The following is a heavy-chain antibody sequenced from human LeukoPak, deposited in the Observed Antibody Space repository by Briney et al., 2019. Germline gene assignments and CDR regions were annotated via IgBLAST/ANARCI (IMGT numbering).Heavy chain of an antibody. CDR2: ISAYNGNT. V-gene: IGHV1-18*01. D-gene: IGHD1-26*01. CDR3: ARDGLDGSYSTPNYSFYYGMDV. CDR1: GGTFSSYA. J-gene: IGHJ6*02. Sequence: ASVKVSCKASGGTFSSYAISWVRQAPGQGLEWMGWISAYNGNTNYAQKLQGRVTMTTDTSTSTAYMELSSLRSEDTAVYYCARDGLDGSYSTPNYSFYYGMDVWGQGTTVTVSS.